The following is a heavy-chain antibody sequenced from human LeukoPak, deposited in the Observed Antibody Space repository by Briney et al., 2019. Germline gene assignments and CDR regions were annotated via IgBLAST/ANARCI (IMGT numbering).Heavy chain of an antibody. J-gene: IGHJ3*01. Sequence: PGGSLRLSRVASGFTFSNFPMSWVRQMPTKGLEWVAGISGSDGRTFYPDSVKGRFTISRDNSKNTLYLQMNSLRAEDTAVYYCAKFNFCDSNHNYWHAFDVWGQGTVVTVSS. V-gene: IGHV3-23*01. CDR3: AKFNFCDSNHNYWHAFDV. CDR1: GFTFSNFP. D-gene: IGHD4-11*01. CDR2: ISGSDGRT.